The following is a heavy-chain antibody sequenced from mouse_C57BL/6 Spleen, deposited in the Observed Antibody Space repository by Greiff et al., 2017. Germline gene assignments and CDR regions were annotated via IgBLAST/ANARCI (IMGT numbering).Heavy chain of an antibody. CDR3: ARNPSNYDGFAY. CDR1: GYTFTGYW. D-gene: IGHD2-4*01. V-gene: IGHV1-9*01. J-gene: IGHJ3*01. CDR2: ILPGSGST. Sequence: QVQLKESGAELMKPGASVKLSCKATGYTFTGYWIEWVKQRPGHGLEWIGEILPGSGSTNYNEKFKGKATFTADTSSNTAYMQLSSPTTEDSAIYYCARNPSNYDGFAYWGQGTLVTVSA.